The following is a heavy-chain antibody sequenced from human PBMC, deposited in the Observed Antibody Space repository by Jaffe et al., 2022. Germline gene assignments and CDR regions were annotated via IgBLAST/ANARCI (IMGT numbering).Heavy chain of an antibody. CDR1: GIPRDAKFQFDFYA. V-gene: IGHV3-49*03. Sequence: EVQVVESGGGMVQAGQSMRLACRTSGIPRDAKFQFDFYAFTWFRQAPGKGLEWVGFIRNRPDGGTTEYAASVYDRFMMSRDDSRGIVYLVMNNLKTEDTGMYFCARKYHLDYWGRGTLVTVYS. CDR3: ARKYHLDY. J-gene: IGHJ4*02. CDR2: IRNRPDGGTT.